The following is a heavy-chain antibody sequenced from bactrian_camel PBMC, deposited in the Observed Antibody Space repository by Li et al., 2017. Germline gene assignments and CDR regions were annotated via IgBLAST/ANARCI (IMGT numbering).Heavy chain of an antibody. Sequence: QVQLVESGGGSVQSGRSLILSCKVTGGPKLTFCMGWYRQAAGKEREFVSEVDSNGGTTYADSVKGRFTISQSSNTLYLQMNSLKSDDTGVYYCGVSRLEQCVYVWGPGTQVTVS. CDR3: GVSRLEQCVYV. CDR1: GGPKLTFC. D-gene: IGHD1*01. CDR2: VDSNGGT. J-gene: IGHJ4*01. V-gene: IGHV3S53*01.